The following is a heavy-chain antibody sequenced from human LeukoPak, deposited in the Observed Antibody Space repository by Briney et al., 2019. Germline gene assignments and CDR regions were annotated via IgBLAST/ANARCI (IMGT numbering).Heavy chain of an antibody. J-gene: IGHJ3*02. Sequence: SETLSLTCAVYGGSFSGYYWSWIRQPPGKGLEWIGEINHSGSTNYNPSLKSRVTISVDTSTNQFSLKLSSVTAADTAVYYCARVLTYYYDTSRAHDAFDIWGQGTMVTVSS. V-gene: IGHV4-34*01. CDR2: INHSGST. CDR3: ARVLTYYYDTSRAHDAFDI. D-gene: IGHD3-22*01. CDR1: GGSFSGYY.